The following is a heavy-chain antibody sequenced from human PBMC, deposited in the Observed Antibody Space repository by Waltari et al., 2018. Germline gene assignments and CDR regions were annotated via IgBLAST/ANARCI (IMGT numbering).Heavy chain of an antibody. V-gene: IGHV4-59*01. CDR3: ARSFKDYYDSSGYPRWFDP. J-gene: IGHJ5*02. Sequence: QVQLQESGPGLVKPSETLSLTCTVSGGSISSYYWSWIRQPPGKGLEWIGYIYYSGSTHYNPSLKSRVTISVDTSKNQFSLKLSSVTAADTAVYYCARSFKDYYDSSGYPRWFDPWGQGTLVTVSS. CDR1: GGSISSYY. CDR2: IYYSGST. D-gene: IGHD3-22*01.